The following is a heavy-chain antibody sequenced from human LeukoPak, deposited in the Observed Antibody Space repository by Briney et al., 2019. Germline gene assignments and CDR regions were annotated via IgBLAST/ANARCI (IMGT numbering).Heavy chain of an antibody. Sequence: SETLSLTCTVSGGSISSSTYYWGWIRQPPGKGLEWIGSIYYNGSTYYNPSLKIRVTVSVDTSKKQFSLKLSSVTAADTAVYYCARGFSADYWGQGTLVTVSS. J-gene: IGHJ4*02. V-gene: IGHV4-39*07. CDR3: ARGFSADY. D-gene: IGHD6-19*01. CDR2: IYYNGST. CDR1: GGSISSSTYY.